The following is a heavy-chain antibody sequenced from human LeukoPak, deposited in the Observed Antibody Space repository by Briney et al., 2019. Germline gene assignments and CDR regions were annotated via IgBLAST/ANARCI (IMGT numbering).Heavy chain of an antibody. D-gene: IGHD6-13*01. CDR1: GITFSSYA. Sequence: PGGSLRLSCVASGITFSSYAMSWVRQAPGKGLEWVSAISGGGVSTYYADSVKGRFTISRDNSKNTLYLQMNSLIGEDTAVYYCARRGSSWYFDYWGQGTLVTVSS. V-gene: IGHV3-23*01. CDR2: ISGGGVST. CDR3: ARRGSSWYFDY. J-gene: IGHJ4*02.